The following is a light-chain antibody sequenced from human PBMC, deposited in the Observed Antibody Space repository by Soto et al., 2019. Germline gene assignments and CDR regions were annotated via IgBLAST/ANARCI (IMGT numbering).Light chain of an antibody. CDR3: QQYGTSPYT. CDR1: QSVGSSY. V-gene: IGKV3-20*01. Sequence: EIVLTQSPGTQSLSPGERATLSCRASQSVGSSYLAWYQQKPGQAPRLLIYGASSRATGIPDRFTGSVSGTDFTLAISRLEPEDFAVYYCQQYGTSPYTFGKGTKLEIK. J-gene: IGKJ2*01. CDR2: GAS.